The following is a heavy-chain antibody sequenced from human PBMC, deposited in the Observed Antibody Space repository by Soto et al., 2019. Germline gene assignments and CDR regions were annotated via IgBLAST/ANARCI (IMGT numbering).Heavy chain of an antibody. J-gene: IGHJ1*01. CDR1: GFSFSNAW. V-gene: IGHV3-15*01. Sequence: EVQLVESGGGLVKPGGYLRLSCAASGFSFSNAWMSWFRQATERGLEWVGHIKRRSDGGTADYAAPGKGRFTISRDDSKNTLYLQMNSLTTEDTAVYHSTTATYGDYKKYFQDWGQGTLVTVSS. CDR3: TTATYGDYKKYFQD. D-gene: IGHD4-17*01. CDR2: IKRRSDGGTA.